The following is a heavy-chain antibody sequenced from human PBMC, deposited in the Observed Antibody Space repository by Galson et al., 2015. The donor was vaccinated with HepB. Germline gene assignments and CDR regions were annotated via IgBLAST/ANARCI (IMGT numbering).Heavy chain of an antibody. CDR3: AKGSDGDYVLDYFDF. Sequence: SLRLSCAASGFTLINYGMHWVRQAPGEGLEWVAVMSFDGNNKYYADSVKGRFTISRDNSKNTLYLQMKSLRAEDTAVYYCAKGSDGDYVLDYFDFWGQGTLVTVSS. D-gene: IGHD4-17*01. V-gene: IGHV3-30*18. CDR2: MSFDGNNK. CDR1: GFTLINYG. J-gene: IGHJ4*02.